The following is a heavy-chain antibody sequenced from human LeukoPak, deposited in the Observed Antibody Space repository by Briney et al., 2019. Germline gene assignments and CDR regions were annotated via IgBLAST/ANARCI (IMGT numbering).Heavy chain of an antibody. CDR1: GGSISSYY. J-gene: IGHJ5*02. D-gene: IGHD3-3*01. Sequence: SETLSLTCTVSGGSISSYYWSWIRQPAGKGLEWIGRIYTSGSTNYNPSLKSRVTMSVDTSKNQFSLKLSSVTAADTAVYYCARENLITISGVVTRGLNWFDPWGQGTLVTVSS. CDR3: ARENLITISGVVTRGLNWFDP. CDR2: IYTSGST. V-gene: IGHV4-4*07.